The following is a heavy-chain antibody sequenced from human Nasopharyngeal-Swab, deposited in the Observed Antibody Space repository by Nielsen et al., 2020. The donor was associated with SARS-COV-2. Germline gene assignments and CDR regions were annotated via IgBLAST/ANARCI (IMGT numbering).Heavy chain of an antibody. Sequence: SVKVSCKASGGTFSSYAISWVRQAPGQGLEWMGGIIPIFGTANYAQKFQGRVTITADESTSTAYMELSSLRSGDTAVYYCARDDPESPMVGAWYFDYWGQGTLVTVSS. J-gene: IGHJ4*02. CDR3: ARDDPESPMVGAWYFDY. V-gene: IGHV1-69*13. CDR1: GGTFSSYA. CDR2: IIPIFGTA. D-gene: IGHD3-10*02.